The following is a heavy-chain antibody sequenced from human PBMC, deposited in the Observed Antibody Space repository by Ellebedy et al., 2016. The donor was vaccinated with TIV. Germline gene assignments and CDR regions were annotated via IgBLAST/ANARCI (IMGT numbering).Heavy chain of an antibody. V-gene: IGHV4-39*01. CDR1: GGSISSSSYY. D-gene: IGHD5-18*01. CDR3: ARWGLRGYSYGRGDAFDI. CDR2: IYYSGST. J-gene: IGHJ3*02. Sequence: MPSETLSLTCTVSGGSISSSSYYWGWIRQPPGKGLEWIGSIYYSGSTYYNPSLKSRVTISVDPSKNQFSLKLSSVTAADTAVYYCARWGLRGYSYGRGDAFDIWGQGTMVTVSS.